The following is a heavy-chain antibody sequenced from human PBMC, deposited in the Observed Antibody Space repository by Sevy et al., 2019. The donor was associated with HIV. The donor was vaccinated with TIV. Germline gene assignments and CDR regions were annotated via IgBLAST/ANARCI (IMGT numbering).Heavy chain of an antibody. CDR1: GYTLTELS. Sequence: ASVKVSCKVSGYTLTELSMHWVRQAPGKGLEWMGGFDPEDGETIYAQKFQGRVTMTEDTSTDTAYMELSSLRSEDTAVYYCAMGLPVIPSDSSSWYGSFQHWGQGTLVTVSS. CDR2: FDPEDGET. D-gene: IGHD6-13*01. V-gene: IGHV1-24*01. CDR3: AMGLPVIPSDSSSWYGSFQH. J-gene: IGHJ1*01.